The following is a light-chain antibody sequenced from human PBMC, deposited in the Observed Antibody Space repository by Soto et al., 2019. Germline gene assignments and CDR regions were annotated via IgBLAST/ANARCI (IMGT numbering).Light chain of an antibody. CDR3: QQSYSTPRT. CDR2: AAS. CDR1: QSIRSY. Sequence: DIQMTQSPSILSASVGDRVTITCRASQSIRSYLDWYQQKPGKAPNLLIYAASSLQSGVPSRFSGSGSGTDFTLTISSLQPEDFATYYCQQSYSTPRTFGQGTKVDIK. J-gene: IGKJ1*01. V-gene: IGKV1-39*01.